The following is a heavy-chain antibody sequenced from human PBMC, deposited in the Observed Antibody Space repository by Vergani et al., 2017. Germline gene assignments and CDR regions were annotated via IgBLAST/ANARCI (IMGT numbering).Heavy chain of an antibody. V-gene: IGHV4-59*01. J-gene: IGHJ4*02. D-gene: IGHD2-15*01. Sequence: QVQLQESGPGLVKPSETLSLTCTVSGGSISSYYWSWIRQPPGKGLEWIGYIYYSGSTNYNPSLKSRVTISVDTSKTQFSLKLSSVTAADTAVYYCARGGYCSGGSCYPGYFDYWGQGTLVTVSA. CDR3: ARGGYCSGGSCYPGYFDY. CDR2: IYYSGST. CDR1: GGSISSYY.